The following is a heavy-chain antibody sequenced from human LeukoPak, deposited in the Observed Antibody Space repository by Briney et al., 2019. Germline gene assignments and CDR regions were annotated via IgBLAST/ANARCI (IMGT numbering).Heavy chain of an antibody. V-gene: IGHV3-23*01. CDR2: ISGSTGST. J-gene: IGHJ4*02. D-gene: IGHD3-10*01. CDR1: GLTFSSYA. Sequence: GGSLRLSCAASGLTFSSYAMTWVRQAPGEGLEWVSAISGSTGSTYYADSVKGRFTISRDNSKNTLYLQMNSLRAEDTGIYYCAKTKVPSYYGSGSYVDYWGQGTLVTVSS. CDR3: AKTKVPSYYGSGSYVDY.